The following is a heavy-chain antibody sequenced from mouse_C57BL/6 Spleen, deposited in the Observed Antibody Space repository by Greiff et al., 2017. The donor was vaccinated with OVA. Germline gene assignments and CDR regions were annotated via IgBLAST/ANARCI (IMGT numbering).Heavy chain of an antibody. J-gene: IGHJ3*01. D-gene: IGHD2-4*01. Sequence: VQLQQSGPELVKPGASVKISCKASGYTFTDYYMNWVKQSHGKSLEWIGDINPNNGGTSYNQKFKGKATLTVDKSSSTAYMELRSLTSEDSAVYYCARGDYDFFFAYWGQGTLVTVSA. CDR2: INPNNGGT. CDR3: ARGDYDFFFAY. CDR1: GYTFTDYY. V-gene: IGHV1-26*01.